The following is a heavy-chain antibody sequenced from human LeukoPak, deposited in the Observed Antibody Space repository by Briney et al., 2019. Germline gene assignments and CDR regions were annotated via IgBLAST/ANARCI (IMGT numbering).Heavy chain of an antibody. CDR2: IRYDGSNK. Sequence: GGSLRLSCAASGFTFSSYGMHWVRQAPGKGLEWVAFIRYDGSNKYYADSVKGRFTISRDNSKNTLYLQMNSLRAEDTAVYYCAKDEYSSGWYGVDYWGQGTLVTVSS. J-gene: IGHJ4*02. CDR3: AKDEYSSGWYGVDY. CDR1: GFTFSSYG. V-gene: IGHV3-30*02. D-gene: IGHD6-19*01.